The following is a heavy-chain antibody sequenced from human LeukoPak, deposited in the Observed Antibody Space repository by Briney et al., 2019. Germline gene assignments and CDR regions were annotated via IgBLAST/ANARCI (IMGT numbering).Heavy chain of an antibody. CDR1: GFTFSRFG. V-gene: IGHV3-33*01. CDR2: IWYDGSNK. Sequence: GRSLRLSCAASGFTFSRFGMHWVRQAPGKGLEWVAVIWYDGSNKYYADSVKGRFTISRDNSKNTLYLEMNSLRAEDTAVYYCARDYYYDSSGYWDYYFDYWGQGTLVSVSP. J-gene: IGHJ4*02. D-gene: IGHD3-22*01. CDR3: ARDYYYDSSGYWDYYFDY.